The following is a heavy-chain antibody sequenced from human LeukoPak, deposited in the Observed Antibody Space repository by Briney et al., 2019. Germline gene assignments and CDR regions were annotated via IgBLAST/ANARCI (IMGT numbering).Heavy chain of an antibody. Sequence: PGGSLRLSCAASGFTFSSHWMHWVRQAPGTGLEWVSVIYSGGSTYYADSVKGRFTISRDNSKNTLYLQMNSLRAEDTAVYYCARVYFGWFGEFDPWGQGTLVTVSS. D-gene: IGHD3-10*01. V-gene: IGHV3-66*01. CDR1: GFTFSSHW. CDR2: IYSGGST. J-gene: IGHJ5*02. CDR3: ARVYFGWFGEFDP.